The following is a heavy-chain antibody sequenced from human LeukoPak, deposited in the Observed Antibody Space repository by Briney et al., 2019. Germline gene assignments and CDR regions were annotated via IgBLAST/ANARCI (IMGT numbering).Heavy chain of an antibody. J-gene: IGHJ4*02. CDR2: IGGSGTST. CDR1: GFTFSSYA. Sequence: GGSLRLSCAASGFTFSSYAMSWVRQPPGKGLEWVSVIGGSGTSTYYADSLKGRFTISRDNAKNSLYLQMNSLRDEDTAVYYCARGQGSLDYWGQGTLVTVSS. CDR3: ARGQGSLDY. V-gene: IGHV3-23*01.